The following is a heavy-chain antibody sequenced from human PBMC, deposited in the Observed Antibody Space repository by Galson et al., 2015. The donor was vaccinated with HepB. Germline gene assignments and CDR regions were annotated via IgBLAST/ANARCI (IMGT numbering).Heavy chain of an antibody. V-gene: IGHV3-23*01. CDR2: ISGSGGST. J-gene: IGHJ4*02. Sequence: SLRLSCAASEFDLNIYAMSWARRVPGKGLEWVSSISGSGGSTYYADSVKGRFTISRDNSKNTLYLQMNSLRAEDTAVYYCAKSSVLQLWPRGGYFDYWGQGTLVTVSS. D-gene: IGHD5-18*01. CDR3: AKSSVLQLWPRGGYFDY. CDR1: EFDLNIYA.